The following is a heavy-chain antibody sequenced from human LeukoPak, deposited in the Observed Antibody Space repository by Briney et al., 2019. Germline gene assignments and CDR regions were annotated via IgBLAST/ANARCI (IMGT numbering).Heavy chain of an antibody. D-gene: IGHD3-16*01. CDR3: ARERQWTRVWFFDA. J-gene: IGHJ4*02. Sequence: RSETLSLTCTLSLGSLCAYYWSWMPQPPGEGRGWVGYIYYKGYTVYNPPLKSRVAISTHTSKNQISLNLRSATGAHTTVFYFARERQWTRVWFFDAWGEGRLVTVP. CDR2: IYYKGYT. CDR1: LGSLCAYY. V-gene: IGHV4-59*01.